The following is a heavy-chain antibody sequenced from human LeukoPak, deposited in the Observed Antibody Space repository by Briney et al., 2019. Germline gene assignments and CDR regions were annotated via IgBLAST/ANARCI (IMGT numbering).Heavy chain of an antibody. CDR1: GFTFSPYT. J-gene: IGHJ4*02. V-gene: IGHV3-21*01. D-gene: IGHD4-17*01. CDR3: ARDKYGDYGLDY. CDR2: ISSSSTYI. Sequence: GGSLRLPCAASGFTFSPYTMNWVRQAPGKGLEWVSSISSSSTYIYYADSVKGRFTISRDYARNSLSLQMNSLRAEDTAVYYCARDKYGDYGLDYWGPGTLVTVSS.